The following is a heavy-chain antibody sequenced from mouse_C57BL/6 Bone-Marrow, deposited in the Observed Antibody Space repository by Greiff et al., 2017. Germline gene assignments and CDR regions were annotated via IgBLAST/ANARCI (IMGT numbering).Heavy chain of an antibody. CDR1: GYAFTNYL. CDR3: ARSYDNGSSFFAD. Sequence: VKLQESGAELVRPGTSVKVSCKASGYAFTNYLIQWVKQRPGQGLEWIGVINPGSGGTNYNEKFKGKATLTADKSSSTAYMQLSSLTSEDSAVYCCARSYDNGSSFFADWGEGTLGTVSA. V-gene: IGHV1-54*01. D-gene: IGHD1-1*01. CDR2: INPGSGGT. J-gene: IGHJ3*01.